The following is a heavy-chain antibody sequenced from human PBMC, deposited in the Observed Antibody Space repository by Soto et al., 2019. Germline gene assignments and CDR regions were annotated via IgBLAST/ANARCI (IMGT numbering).Heavy chain of an antibody. Sequence: GGSLRLSCAASGFTIRNNYMSWVRLPPGKGLEWVSVIYSGGTTMYADSVRGRFTISRDTSKNILYLDMNSLRVEDTATYFCARAAYQTDYFDSWGQGTLVTVSS. CDR3: ARAAYQTDYFDS. CDR2: IYSGGTT. V-gene: IGHV3-66*01. D-gene: IGHD2-2*01. CDR1: GFTIRNNY. J-gene: IGHJ4*02.